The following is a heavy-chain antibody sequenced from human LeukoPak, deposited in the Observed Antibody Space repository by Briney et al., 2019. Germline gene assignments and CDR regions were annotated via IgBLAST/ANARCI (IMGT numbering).Heavy chain of an antibody. Sequence: GGSLRLSCAASEFSVGSNYMTWVRQAPGKGLEWVSLIYSGGSTYYADSVKGRFTISRDNSKNTLYLQMNSLRAEDTAVYYCARDGGTRLKYSYGYGDYWGQGTLVTVSS. V-gene: IGHV3-66*01. CDR2: IYSGGST. CDR1: EFSVGSNY. D-gene: IGHD5-18*01. CDR3: ARDGGTRLKYSYGYGDY. J-gene: IGHJ4*02.